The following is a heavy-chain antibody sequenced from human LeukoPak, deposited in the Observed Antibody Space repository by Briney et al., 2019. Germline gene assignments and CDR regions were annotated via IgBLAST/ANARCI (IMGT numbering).Heavy chain of an antibody. V-gene: IGHV3-23*01. Sequence: GGSLRLSCVASGFTFSTYAMSWVRQAPGKGLEWVSAISTTGGNTYYADSVKGRFTISRDNSKNTLYLQMNSLRAEDTAVYYCAKEQKLGYWGQGTLVTVSS. CDR3: AKEQKLGY. D-gene: IGHD3-10*01. CDR2: ISTTGGNT. CDR1: GFTFSTYA. J-gene: IGHJ4*02.